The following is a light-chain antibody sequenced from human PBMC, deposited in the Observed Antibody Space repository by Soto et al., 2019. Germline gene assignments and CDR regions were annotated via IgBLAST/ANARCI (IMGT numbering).Light chain of an antibody. J-gene: IGKJ1*01. Sequence: DIQVTQSPSSLSASVGDRVTITCRASQGVGDRLGWYQQKPGKAPKLLIYAASTLQSGVPSRFSGSGSGTDFTLTISCLQSEDFATYYCQQYYSYPRTFGQGTKVDIK. V-gene: IGKV1-17*01. CDR1: QGVGDR. CDR2: AAS. CDR3: QQYYSYPRT.